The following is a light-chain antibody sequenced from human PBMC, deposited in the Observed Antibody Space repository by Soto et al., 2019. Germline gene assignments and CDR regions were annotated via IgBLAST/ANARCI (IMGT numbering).Light chain of an antibody. Sequence: QSALTQPPSASGSPGQSVTISCTGTSSDVGNYNYVSWYQQHPDKAPKLIISEVSNRPCCVPYRFSGSKSGNTASLTVSGLQAEDESDYYCSSYASSNNYVFGTGTKLTVL. CDR1: SSDVGNYNY. J-gene: IGLJ1*01. CDR2: EVS. CDR3: SSYASSNNYV. V-gene: IGLV2-8*01.